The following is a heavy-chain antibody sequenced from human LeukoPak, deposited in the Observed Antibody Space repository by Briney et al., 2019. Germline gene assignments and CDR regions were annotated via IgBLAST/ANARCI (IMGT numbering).Heavy chain of an antibody. Sequence: GGSLRLSCAASGFTFSTYGMHWVRQAPGKGLEWVAFIRYDGSNKYYADSVKGRFTISRDNSKNTLYLQMNSLRAEDTAVYYCANSGSGSYQFDCWGQGTLVTVSS. D-gene: IGHD3-10*01. J-gene: IGHJ4*02. CDR2: IRYDGSNK. CDR3: ANSGSGSYQFDC. CDR1: GFTFSTYG. V-gene: IGHV3-30*02.